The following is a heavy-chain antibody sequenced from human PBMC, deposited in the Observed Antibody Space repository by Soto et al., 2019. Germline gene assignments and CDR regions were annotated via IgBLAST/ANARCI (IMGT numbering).Heavy chain of an antibody. J-gene: IGHJ1*01. D-gene: IGHD3-16*01. CDR1: GFTFRSYV. CDR2: TSYDGSDK. V-gene: IGHV3-30*19. Sequence: QVHLVESGGGVVQPGTSLRVSCVGSGFTFRSYVIHWVRQAPGKGLEWVALTSYDGSDKYYADSVRGRFTISRDNSRNTVDLQMDSLRLEDTALYYCARWGTTAGLDVWGQGTLVSVSS. CDR3: ARWGTTAGLDV.